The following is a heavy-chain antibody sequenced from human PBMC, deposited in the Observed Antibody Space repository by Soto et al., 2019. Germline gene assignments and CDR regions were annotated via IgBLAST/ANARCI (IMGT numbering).Heavy chain of an antibody. Sequence: QVQLVQSGAEVKKPGASVKVSCKASGYTFTGYFMHWVRQAPGQGLEWMGWIIPIFGTANYAQKFQGRVTITADESTSTAYMELSSLRSEDTAVYYCARELGHYYGMDVWGQGTTVTVSS. CDR1: GYTFTGYF. CDR2: IIPIFGTA. CDR3: ARELGHYYGMDV. J-gene: IGHJ6*02. V-gene: IGHV1-69*01.